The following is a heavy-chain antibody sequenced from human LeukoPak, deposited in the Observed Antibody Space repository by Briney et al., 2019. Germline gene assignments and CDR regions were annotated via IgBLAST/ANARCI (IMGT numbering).Heavy chain of an antibody. CDR1: GYTLTELS. J-gene: IGHJ4*02. V-gene: IGHV1-24*01. D-gene: IGHD3-22*01. CDR2: FDPEDGET. CDR3: ARDPFNPYYYDSSGYSYFDY. Sequence: ASVKVSCKVSGYTLTELSMHWVRQAPGKGLEWMGGFDPEDGETIYAQKFQGRVTMTTDTSTSTAYMELRSLRSDDTAVYYCARDPFNPYYYDSSGYSYFDYWGQGTLVTVSS.